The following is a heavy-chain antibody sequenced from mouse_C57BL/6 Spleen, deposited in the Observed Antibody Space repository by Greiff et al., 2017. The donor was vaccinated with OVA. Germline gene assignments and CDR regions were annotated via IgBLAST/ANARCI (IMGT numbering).Heavy chain of an antibody. CDR1: GFSLSTSGMG. CDR2: IYWDDDK. J-gene: IGHJ4*01. D-gene: IGHD3-3*01. V-gene: IGHV8-12*01. CDR3: ARDSGRDCYAMDY. Sequence: QVQLKESGPGILQSSQTLSLTCSFSGFSLSTSGMGVSWIRQPSGQGLEWLAHIYWDDDKRYNPSLKSRLTISKDTSSNQVFLKITSVDTADTATYSCARDSGRDCYAMDYWGQGTSVTVSS.